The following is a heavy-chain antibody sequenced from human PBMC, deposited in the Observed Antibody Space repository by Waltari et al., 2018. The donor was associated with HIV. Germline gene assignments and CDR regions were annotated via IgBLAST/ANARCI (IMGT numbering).Heavy chain of an antibody. J-gene: IGHJ4*02. CDR2: IKQNVSQK. Sequence: EVRLVESEGGLVQPGGSLRLSCAVSGFNFNNYWMTWVRQAPGKGLEWVANIKQNVSQKHYVDSAKGRLTISRDNAKNSVFLQMNDLREDDTATYYCTKGTTHDNWGQGTLVTVSS. D-gene: IGHD1-1*01. V-gene: IGHV3-7*01. CDR3: TKGTTHDN. CDR1: GFNFNNYW.